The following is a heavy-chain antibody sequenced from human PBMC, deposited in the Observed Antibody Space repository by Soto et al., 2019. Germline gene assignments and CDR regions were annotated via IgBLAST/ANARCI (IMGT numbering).Heavy chain of an antibody. CDR2: IIPIFGTA. CDR3: ARNPIIEYSSSSGAFDI. CDR1: GGTFSSYA. V-gene: IGHV1-69*13. Sequence: ASVKVSCKASGGTFSSYAISWVRQAPGQGLEWMGGIIPIFGTANYAQKFQGRVTITADESTSTAYMELSSLRSEDTAVYYCARNPIIEYSSSSGAFDIWGQGTMVTVSS. J-gene: IGHJ3*02. D-gene: IGHD6-6*01.